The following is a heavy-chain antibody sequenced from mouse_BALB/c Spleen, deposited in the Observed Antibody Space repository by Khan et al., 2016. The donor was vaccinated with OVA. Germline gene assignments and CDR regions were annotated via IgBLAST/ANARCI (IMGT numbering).Heavy chain of an antibody. D-gene: IGHD1-1*01. Sequence: QVQLKESGPGLVAPSQSLSITCTVSGFSLTSYDISWIRQPPGKGLEWLGVIGTGGGTNYNSAFMSRLSISKDNSKSQVFLKMNSLQSDDTAIYYCVRRGKYYGSFYWYFDVWGAGTTVTVSS. CDR1: GFSLTSYD. CDR2: IGTGGGT. J-gene: IGHJ1*01. V-gene: IGHV2-9-2*01. CDR3: VRRGKYYGSFYWYFDV.